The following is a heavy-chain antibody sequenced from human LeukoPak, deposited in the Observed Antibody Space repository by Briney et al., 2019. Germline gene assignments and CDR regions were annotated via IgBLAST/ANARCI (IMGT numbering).Heavy chain of an antibody. Sequence: ASVKVSCKASGYTFTSYAMHLVRHAPGQRHEGMGWFNAGNDNTKYSQKFQGRVTITRDTSASTAYMELSSLRSEDTAVYYCARDYLYDSSNYFDYWGQGTLVTVSS. D-gene: IGHD3-3*01. CDR1: GYTFTSYA. CDR3: ARDYLYDSSNYFDY. J-gene: IGHJ4*02. CDR2: FNAGNDNT. V-gene: IGHV1-3*01.